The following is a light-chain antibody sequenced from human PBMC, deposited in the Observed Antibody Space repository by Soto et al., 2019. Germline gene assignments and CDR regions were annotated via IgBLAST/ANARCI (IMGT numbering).Light chain of an antibody. Sequence: EIVLTQSPGTLSLSPGERATLFCRASQGVSRSYFAWYQQKPGQAPRLLIYAASSRATGVPDRVSGSGSGTDFSLTISRLQPEDFALYYCQQYGRSPPFAFGRGTKIEIK. CDR3: QQYGRSPPFA. CDR2: AAS. J-gene: IGKJ3*01. V-gene: IGKV3-20*01. CDR1: QGVSRSY.